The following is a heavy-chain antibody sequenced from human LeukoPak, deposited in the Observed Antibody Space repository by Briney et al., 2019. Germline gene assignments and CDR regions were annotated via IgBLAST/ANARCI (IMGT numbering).Heavy chain of an antibody. Sequence: PGGSLRLSCAASGFTFSSYSMNWVRQAPGKGLEWVANIKQDGSEKYYVDSVKGRFTISRDNAKNSLYLQMNSLRAEDTAVYYCARVRRGPYYYYYMDVWGKGTTVTVSS. CDR3: ARVRRGPYYYYYMDV. J-gene: IGHJ6*03. CDR2: IKQDGSEK. CDR1: GFTFSSYS. D-gene: IGHD1-14*01. V-gene: IGHV3-7*01.